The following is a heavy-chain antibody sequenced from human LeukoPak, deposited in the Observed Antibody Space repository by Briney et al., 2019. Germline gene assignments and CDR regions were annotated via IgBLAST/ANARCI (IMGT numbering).Heavy chain of an antibody. J-gene: IGHJ3*02. D-gene: IGHD3-10*01. CDR2: ISASNGNT. Sequence: ASVKVSCKASGYTFKNYGVSWVRQAPGQAFEWMGWISASNGNTNYAQKFQGRVTMTTDTSTSTAYMELRSLRFDDTAVYYCGRDLIMYGSESYFDDTFDIWGQGTKVTVSS. V-gene: IGHV1-18*01. CDR1: GYTFKNYG. CDR3: GRDLIMYGSESYFDDTFDI.